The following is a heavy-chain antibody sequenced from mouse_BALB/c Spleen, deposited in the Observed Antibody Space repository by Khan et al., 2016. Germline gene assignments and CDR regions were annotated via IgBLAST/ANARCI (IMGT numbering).Heavy chain of an antibody. J-gene: IGHJ2*01. CDR2: IYPGNVNT. CDR3: ARGGLQRGYYFDY. V-gene: IGHV1S56*01. CDR1: GYTFTSYY. D-gene: IGHD1-1*01. Sequence: QVQLKQSGPELVKPGASVRISCKASGYTFTSYYIHWVKQRPGQGLEWIGWIYPGNVNTKYNEKFKGKATLTADKSSSTAYMQLSSLTSADSAVFFCARGGLQRGYYFDYWGQGTTLTVSS.